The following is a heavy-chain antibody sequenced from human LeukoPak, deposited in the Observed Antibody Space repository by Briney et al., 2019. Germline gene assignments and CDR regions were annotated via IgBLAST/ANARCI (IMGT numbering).Heavy chain of an antibody. CDR1: GYTFTSYD. Sequence: ASVKVSCKASGYTFTSYDINWVRQATGQGLEWMGWMNPNSGNTGYAQKFQGRVTMTEDTSTDTAYMELSSLRSEDTAVYYCATLYSGYEKYYFDYWGQGTLVTVSS. J-gene: IGHJ4*02. CDR3: ATLYSGYEKYYFDY. CDR2: MNPNSGNT. D-gene: IGHD5-12*01. V-gene: IGHV1-8*02.